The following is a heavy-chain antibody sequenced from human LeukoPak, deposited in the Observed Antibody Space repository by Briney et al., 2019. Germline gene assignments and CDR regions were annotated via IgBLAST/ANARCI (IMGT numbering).Heavy chain of an antibody. Sequence: GGSLRLSCAASGFTFSSYSMNWVRQAPGKGLEWVSSISSSGSYIYYADSVKGRFTISRDYSKNTLYLQMNSLRAEDTAIYYCAKDGGIDYDSSGYFPNWFDPWGQGTLVTVSS. V-gene: IGHV3-21*01. D-gene: IGHD3-22*01. J-gene: IGHJ5*02. CDR2: ISSSGSYI. CDR1: GFTFSSYS. CDR3: AKDGGIDYDSSGYFPNWFDP.